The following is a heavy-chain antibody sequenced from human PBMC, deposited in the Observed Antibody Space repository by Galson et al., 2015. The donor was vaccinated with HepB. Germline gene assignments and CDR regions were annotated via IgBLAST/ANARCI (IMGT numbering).Heavy chain of an antibody. J-gene: IGHJ4*02. Sequence: QSGAEVKKPGESLRISCKGSGYSFTSYWISWVRQMPGKSLEWMGRIDPSDSYTNYGPSFQGHVTISADKSISTAYLQWSSLKASDTAMYYCARHSYYDSSGYFGGGAFDYWGQGTLVTVSS. CDR1: GYSFTSYW. V-gene: IGHV5-10-1*01. CDR3: ARHSYYDSSGYFGGGAFDY. CDR2: IDPSDSYT. D-gene: IGHD3-22*01.